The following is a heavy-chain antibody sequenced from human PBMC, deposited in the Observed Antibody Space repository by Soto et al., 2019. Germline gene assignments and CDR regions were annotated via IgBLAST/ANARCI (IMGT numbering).Heavy chain of an antibody. CDR1: GGSFSSSSYY. CDR3: ARQTWGFGYYFDY. Sequence: QLQLQESGPGLVKPSETLSLTCTVSGGSFSSSSYYWGWIRQPPGKELEWIGAIYHSGSTYYHPSLKSRVTISVDTSKNQFSLRLTSLTAADTAVYFCARQTWGFGYYFDYWGQGTLVTVSS. V-gene: IGHV4-39*01. D-gene: IGHD7-27*01. J-gene: IGHJ4*02. CDR2: IYHSGST.